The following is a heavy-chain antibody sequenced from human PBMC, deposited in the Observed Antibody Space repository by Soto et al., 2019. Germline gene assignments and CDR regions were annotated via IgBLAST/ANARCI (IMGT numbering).Heavy chain of an antibody. V-gene: IGHV1-2*04. CDR2: INPNSGGT. J-gene: IGHJ6*02. Sequence: ASVKVSCKASGYTFTGYYMHWVRQAPGQGLEWMGWINPNSGGTNYAQKFQGWVTMTRDTSISTAYMELSRLRSDDTAVYYCARAIEAAGAYYGMDVWGQGTTVTVSS. D-gene: IGHD6-13*01. CDR3: ARAIEAAGAYYGMDV. CDR1: GYTFTGYY.